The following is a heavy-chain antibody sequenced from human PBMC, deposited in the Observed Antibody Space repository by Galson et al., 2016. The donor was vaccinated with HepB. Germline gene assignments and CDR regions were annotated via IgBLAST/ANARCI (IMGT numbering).Heavy chain of an antibody. D-gene: IGHD3-22*01. CDR1: GFIFSTSE. Sequence: SLRLSCAASGFIFSTSEMNWVRQAPGKGLEWVSYISNSGDSIYYADSVKGRFTISRDNSKNALHLQMNSLRAEDTAMYFCARHFSGSYLGQGTLVTVSS. CDR2: ISNSGDSI. CDR3: ARHFSGSY. V-gene: IGHV3-48*03. J-gene: IGHJ4*02.